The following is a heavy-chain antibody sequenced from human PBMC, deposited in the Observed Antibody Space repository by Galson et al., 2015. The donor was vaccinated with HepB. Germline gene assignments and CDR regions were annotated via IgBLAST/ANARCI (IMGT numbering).Heavy chain of an antibody. D-gene: IGHD2-15*01. V-gene: IGHV1-18*04. Sequence: SVKVSCKASGYTFTTNGISWVRQAPGQGLEWMGWISANSGDTKYAQNLQGRVTLTRDTSTSTAYLDLRSLRSDDTASYYCARDRSHSLDNWGQGTLVAVSS. J-gene: IGHJ4*02. CDR3: ARDRSHSLDN. CDR2: ISANSGDT. CDR1: GYTFTTNG.